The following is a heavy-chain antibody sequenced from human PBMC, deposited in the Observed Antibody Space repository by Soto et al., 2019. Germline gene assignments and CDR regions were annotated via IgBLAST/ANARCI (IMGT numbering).Heavy chain of an antibody. CDR1: GYSFTSYW. Sequence: PGESLKISCKGSGYSFTSYWISWVRQMPGKGLEWMGRIDPSDSYTNYSPSFQGHVTISADESISTAYLQWSSLKAPDTAMYYCARLFEGYCSGGSCHTPDSFHYYYGMDIWGQGTTVTVSS. CDR2: IDPSDSYT. J-gene: IGHJ6*02. D-gene: IGHD2-15*01. V-gene: IGHV5-10-1*01. CDR3: ARLFEGYCSGGSCHTPDSFHYYYGMDI.